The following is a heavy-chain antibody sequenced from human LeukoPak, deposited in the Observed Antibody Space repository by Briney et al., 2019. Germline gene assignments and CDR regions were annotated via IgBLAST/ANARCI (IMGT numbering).Heavy chain of an antibody. CDR2: ISTYNGAT. CDR3: ARDFYSERSGLWFDVFDI. V-gene: IGHV1-18*01. Sequence: ASVKVSCKASGYTFTNYGISWVRQAPGQGLEWMGWISTYNGATNFAQTFRGRVTMTTDTSTGTAFMELRSLRTDDTAVYLCARDFYSERSGLWFDVFDIWGQGTMVTVSS. CDR1: GYTFTNYG. J-gene: IGHJ3*02. D-gene: IGHD3-3*01.